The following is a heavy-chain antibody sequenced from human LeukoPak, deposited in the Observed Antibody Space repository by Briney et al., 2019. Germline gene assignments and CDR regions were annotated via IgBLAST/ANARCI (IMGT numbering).Heavy chain of an antibody. J-gene: IGHJ4*02. Sequence: GASVKVSCTASGYTFTGYYMHWVRQAPGQGLEWMGWINPNSGDTNYAQKLQGRVTMTRDTSISTAYMELSRLRSDDTAVYYCARFSVGGRYDFDYWGQGTLVTVSS. V-gene: IGHV1-2*02. CDR2: INPNSGDT. D-gene: IGHD3-9*01. CDR1: GYTFTGYY. CDR3: ARFSVGGRYDFDY.